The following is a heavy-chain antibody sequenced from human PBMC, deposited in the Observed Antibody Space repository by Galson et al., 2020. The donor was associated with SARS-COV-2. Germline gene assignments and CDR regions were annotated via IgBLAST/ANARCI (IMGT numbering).Heavy chain of an antibody. CDR3: ARDMVEYSSSTTDAFDI. J-gene: IGHJ3*02. CDR2: ISSSGSTI. V-gene: IGHV3-48*03. D-gene: IGHD6-6*01. Sequence: GESLKISCAASGFTFSSYEMNWVRQAPGKGLEWVSYISSSGSTIYYADSVKGRFTISRDNAKNSLYLQMNSLRAEDTAVYYCARDMVEYSSSTTDAFDIWGQGTMVTVSS. CDR1: GFTFSSYE.